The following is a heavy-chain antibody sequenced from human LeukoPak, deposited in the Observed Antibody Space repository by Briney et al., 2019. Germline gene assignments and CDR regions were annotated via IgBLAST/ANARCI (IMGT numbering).Heavy chain of an antibody. V-gene: IGHV3-15*07. CDR3: TTHSITRSAFDI. CDR2: IKSKTDGGTT. CDR1: GFTFSSYA. D-gene: IGHD3-10*01. Sequence: GGSLRLSCAASGFTFSSYAMDWVRQAPGKGLEWVGRIKSKTDGGTTEYAAPVKGRFTISRDDSKNTLYLQMNILETEDTAVYYCTTHSITRSAFDIWGQGTMVTVSS. J-gene: IGHJ3*02.